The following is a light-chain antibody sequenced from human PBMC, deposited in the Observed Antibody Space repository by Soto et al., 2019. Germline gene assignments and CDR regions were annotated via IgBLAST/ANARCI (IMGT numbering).Light chain of an antibody. CDR3: SSYAGSNMVV. Sequence: QSALTQPPSASGSPGQSVTISCTGTSSDFGGYNYVSWYQQHPGKAPKLLIYEVSKRPSGVPDRFSGSKSGNTASLTVSGLQAEDEADYYCSSYAGSNMVVFGGGTKLTAL. CDR2: EVS. V-gene: IGLV2-8*01. CDR1: SSDFGGYNY. J-gene: IGLJ2*01.